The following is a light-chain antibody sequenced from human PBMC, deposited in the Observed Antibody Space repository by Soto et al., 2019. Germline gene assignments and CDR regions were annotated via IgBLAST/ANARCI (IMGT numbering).Light chain of an antibody. Sequence: DIQMTQSPSSLSASVGDRVTITGRASQRISSWLPWYQQKPGKAPKLLVFDAFSMESGVPTSSAGSRSGTEFALNISRLQPDDYATSYCQQYNRYSPLTFGGGTKLDIK. J-gene: IGKJ4*01. CDR1: QRISSW. V-gene: IGKV1-5*01. CDR2: DAF. CDR3: QQYNRYSPLT.